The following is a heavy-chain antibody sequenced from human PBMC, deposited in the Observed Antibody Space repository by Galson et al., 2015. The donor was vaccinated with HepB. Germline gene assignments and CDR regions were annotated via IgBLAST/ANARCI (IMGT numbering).Heavy chain of an antibody. CDR1: GYTFTSYD. D-gene: IGHD3-16*01. J-gene: IGHJ5*02. Sequence: SVKVSCKASGYTFTSYDINWVRQATGQGLEWMGWMNPNSGNTGYAQKFQGRVTMTRNTSISTAYMELSSLRSEDTAVYYCARFLRRRIWGSYRGWFDPWGQGTLVTVSS. V-gene: IGHV1-8*01. CDR3: ARFLRRRIWGSYRGWFDP. CDR2: MNPNSGNT.